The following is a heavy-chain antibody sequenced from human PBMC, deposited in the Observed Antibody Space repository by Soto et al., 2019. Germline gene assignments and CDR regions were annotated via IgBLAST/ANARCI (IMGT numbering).Heavy chain of an antibody. CDR2: IYHSGST. D-gene: IGHD3-3*01. CDR3: ARERHYDFWSGYVPTD. Sequence: PSETLSLTCAVSGGSISSGGYSWSWIRQPPGKGLEWIGYIYHSGSTYYNPSLKSRVTISVDRSKNQFSLKLSSVTAADTAVYYCARERHYDFWSGYVPTDWGQGTLVTVSS. J-gene: IGHJ4*02. V-gene: IGHV4-30-2*01. CDR1: GGSISSGGYS.